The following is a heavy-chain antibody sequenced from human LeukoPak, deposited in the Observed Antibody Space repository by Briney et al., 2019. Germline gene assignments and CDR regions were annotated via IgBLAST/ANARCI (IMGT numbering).Heavy chain of an antibody. V-gene: IGHV3-30*18. CDR1: GFTFSSYG. CDR3: AKGRARITMPPDDY. CDR2: ISYDGSNK. Sequence: GGSLRLSCAASGFTFSSYGMHWVRQAPGKGLERVAVISYDGSNKYYADSVKGRFTISRDNSKNTLYLQMNSLRAEDTAVYYCAKGRARITMPPDDYWGQGTLVTVSS. D-gene: IGHD3-10*01. J-gene: IGHJ4*02.